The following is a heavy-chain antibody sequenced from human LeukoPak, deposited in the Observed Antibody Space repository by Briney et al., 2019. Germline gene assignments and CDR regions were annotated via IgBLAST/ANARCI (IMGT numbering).Heavy chain of an antibody. D-gene: IGHD3-22*01. V-gene: IGHV4-59*01. CDR2: IYYSGST. J-gene: IGHJ2*01. CDR3: ARFVYYYDSSEYFDL. Sequence: SETLSLTCTVSGGSISSYYWSWIRQPPGKGLEWIGYIYYSGSTNYNPSLKSRVTISVDTSKNQFSLKLSSVNAADTAVYYCARFVYYYDSSEYFDLWGRGTLVTVSS. CDR1: GGSISSYY.